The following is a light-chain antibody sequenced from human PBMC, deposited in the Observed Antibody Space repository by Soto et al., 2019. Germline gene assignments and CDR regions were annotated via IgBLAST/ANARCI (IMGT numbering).Light chain of an antibody. CDR2: DAY. CDR3: QQYNSYLYT. J-gene: IGKJ2*01. V-gene: IGKV1-5*01. CDR1: QSISSW. Sequence: DIQMTQSPSTLSASVGDRVTITCRASQSISSWLAWYQQKPGKAPKLLIYDAYSLESGVPSRFSGSGSGTAFTLTISSLQPDDFASYYCQQYNSYLYTFGQGTKLEIK.